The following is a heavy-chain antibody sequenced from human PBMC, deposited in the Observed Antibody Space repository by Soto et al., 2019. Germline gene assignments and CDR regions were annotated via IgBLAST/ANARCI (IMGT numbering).Heavy chain of an antibody. D-gene: IGHD2-21*01. Sequence: QVQLQESGPGLVKPSQTLSLTCTVSGGSISSGGYYWSWIRQHPGKGLEWIGYIYYSGGTYYNPSLKSRVTISVDTSKNQCSLKLSSVTAADTAVYYCAASCVGCGGFNYYGMDVWGQGTTVTVSS. J-gene: IGHJ6*02. V-gene: IGHV4-31*03. CDR3: AASCVGCGGFNYYGMDV. CDR2: IYYSGGT. CDR1: GGSISSGGYY.